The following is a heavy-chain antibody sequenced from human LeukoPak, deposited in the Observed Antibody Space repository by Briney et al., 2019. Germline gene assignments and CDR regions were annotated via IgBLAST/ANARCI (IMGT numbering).Heavy chain of an antibody. J-gene: IGHJ4*02. D-gene: IGHD3-22*01. CDR3: ARTRGYYDSSGYCFDY. CDR1: GFTFSSYS. V-gene: IGHV3-21*01. CDR2: ISSSSYI. Sequence: GGSLRLSCAASGFTFSSYSMNWVRQAPGKGLEWVSSISSSSYIYYADSVKGRFTISRDNAKNPLYLQMNSLRAEDTAVYYCARTRGYYDSSGYCFDYWGQGTLVTVSS.